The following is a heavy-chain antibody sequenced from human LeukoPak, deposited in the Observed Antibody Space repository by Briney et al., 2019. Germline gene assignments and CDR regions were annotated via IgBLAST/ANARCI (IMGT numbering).Heavy chain of an antibody. D-gene: IGHD3-10*01. V-gene: IGHV1-18*01. J-gene: IGHJ4*02. Sequence: ASVKVSCKASGYTFTSYGISWVRQAPGQGLEWMGWISAYNGNTNYAQKLQGRVTMTTDTSTSTAYMELRSLRSDDTAVYYCAGGPLWFGDFPNFDHWGQGTLVTVSS. CDR1: GYTFTSYG. CDR3: AGGPLWFGDFPNFDH. CDR2: ISAYNGNT.